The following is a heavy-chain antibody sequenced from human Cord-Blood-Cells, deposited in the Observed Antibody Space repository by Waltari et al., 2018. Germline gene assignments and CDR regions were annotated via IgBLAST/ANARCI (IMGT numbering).Heavy chain of an antibody. Sequence: QVQLQESGPGLVKPSATLSLTCTGSGGSISSYYWSWTRQPPGKGLEWIGYIYYSGSTNYNPSLKSRVTISVDTSKNQFSLKLSSVTAADTAVYYCARLDYGSGSYYIDYWGQGTLVTVSS. J-gene: IGHJ4*02. CDR1: GGSISSYY. CDR2: IYYSGST. D-gene: IGHD3-10*01. CDR3: ARLDYGSGSYYIDY. V-gene: IGHV4-59*08.